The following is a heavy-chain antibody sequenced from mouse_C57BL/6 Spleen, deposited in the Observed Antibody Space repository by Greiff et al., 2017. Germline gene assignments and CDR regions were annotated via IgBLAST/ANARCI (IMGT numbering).Heavy chain of an antibody. V-gene: IGHV1-64*01. D-gene: IGHD2-4*01. J-gene: IGHJ3*01. CDR2: IHPNSGST. Sequence: VQLQQPGAELVKPGASVKLSCKASGYTFTSYWMHWVKQRPGQGLEWIGMIHPNSGSTNYNEKFKSKATLTVDKSSSTAYMQRSSLTSDDSAVYYCAREGYDYDRSLFAYWGQGTLVTVSA. CDR1: GYTFTSYW. CDR3: AREGYDYDRSLFAY.